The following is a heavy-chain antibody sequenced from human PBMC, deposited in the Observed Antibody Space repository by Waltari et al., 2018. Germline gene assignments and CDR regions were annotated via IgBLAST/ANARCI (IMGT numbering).Heavy chain of an antibody. CDR1: GYTLPELS. CDR3: ATELKGKTTVVTTYDAFDI. J-gene: IGHJ3*02. CDR2: FEPEDGET. V-gene: IGHV1-24*01. D-gene: IGHD4-17*01. Sequence: QVQLVQSGAEVKKPGASVKVSCKVSGYTLPELSMHWLRQAPGKGLEWMGGFEPEDGETIYAQKFQGRVTMTEDTSTDTAYMELSSLRSEDTAVYYCATELKGKTTVVTTYDAFDIWGQGTMVTVSS.